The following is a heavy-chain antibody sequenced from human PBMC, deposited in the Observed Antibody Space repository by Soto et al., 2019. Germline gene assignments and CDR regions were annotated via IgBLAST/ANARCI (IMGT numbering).Heavy chain of an antibody. V-gene: IGHV1-18*01. Sequence: QVQLVQSGAEVKKPGASVKVSCKASGYTFTSYGISWVRQAPGQGLEWMGWISAYNGNTNYAQKLQGRVTMTTDTSTSTADMELRSLRSDDTAVYYCARDQDQTYYYGSGSHWGQGTLVTVSS. D-gene: IGHD3-10*01. CDR1: GYTFTSYG. CDR3: ARDQDQTYYYGSGSH. CDR2: ISAYNGNT. J-gene: IGHJ4*02.